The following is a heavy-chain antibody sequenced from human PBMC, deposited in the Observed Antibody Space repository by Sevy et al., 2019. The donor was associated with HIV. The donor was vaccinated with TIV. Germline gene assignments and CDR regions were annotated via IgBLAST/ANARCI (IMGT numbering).Heavy chain of an antibody. CDR1: GYTFTSYG. V-gene: IGHV1-18*01. CDR2: ISAYKGNT. Sequence: ASVKVSCKVSGYTFTSYGISWVRQAPGQGLEWMGWISAYKGNTNYAQKLQGRVTMSTDTSTSTAYMELRSLRSDDTAVYYCARKPLGYCTNGVCYTDLWGQGTLVTVS. J-gene: IGHJ4*02. D-gene: IGHD2-8*01. CDR3: ARKPLGYCTNGVCYTDL.